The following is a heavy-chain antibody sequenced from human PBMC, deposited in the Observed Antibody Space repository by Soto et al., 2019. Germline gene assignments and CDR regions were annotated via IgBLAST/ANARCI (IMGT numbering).Heavy chain of an antibody. J-gene: IGHJ4*02. V-gene: IGHV1-69*08. D-gene: IGHD3-9*01. Sequence: QVQLVQSGAEVKKPGSSVKVSCKASGGTFSSYTISWVRQAPGQGLEWMGRIIPILGIANYAQKFQGRVTITADKSTSTAYMERSSLRSEDTAVYYCARDTDLSPNYDILTGPTPHWGQGTLVTVSS. CDR1: GGTFSSYT. CDR2: IIPILGIA. CDR3: ARDTDLSPNYDILTGPTPH.